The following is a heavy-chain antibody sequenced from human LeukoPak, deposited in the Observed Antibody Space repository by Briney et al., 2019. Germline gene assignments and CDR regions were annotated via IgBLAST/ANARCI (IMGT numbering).Heavy chain of an antibody. J-gene: IGHJ6*03. CDR3: ARGTLDYDVVTSIHYYYMDV. Sequence: ASVKVSCKASGYPFTSYEINWVRQATGEGLEWMGWMKPDSGNSAYAQKFRGRVTLSSNSSINTAYMEVSSLGSDDTAVYFCARGTLDYDVVTSIHYYYMDVWGTGTTVTVSS. V-gene: IGHV1-8*01. CDR1: GYPFTSYE. D-gene: IGHD3-3*01. CDR2: MKPDSGNS.